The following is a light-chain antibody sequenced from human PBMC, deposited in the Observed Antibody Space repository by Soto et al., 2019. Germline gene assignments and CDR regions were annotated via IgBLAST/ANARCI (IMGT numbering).Light chain of an antibody. J-gene: IGLJ2*01. CDR2: DVS. V-gene: IGLV2-14*01. CDR3: SSYTSSSTLLVV. Sequence: QSVLTQPASVSGSPGQSITISCTGTSSDVGGYNYVSWYQQHPGKAPKLMIYDVSNRPSGVSNRFSGSKSGNTASLTISGLQADDDADYYCSSYTSSSTLLVVFGGGTKVTVL. CDR1: SSDVGGYNY.